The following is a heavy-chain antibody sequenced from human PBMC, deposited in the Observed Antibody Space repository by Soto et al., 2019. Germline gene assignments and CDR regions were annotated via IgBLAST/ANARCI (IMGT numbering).Heavy chain of an antibody. Sequence: GESLKISCNGSGYTFPSYCIGRVRQMPGKGLEWMGIIYPGDSYTNYSPSFQGHVTISADKSISTAYLQWSSLKASDTAMYYCARAIAAAGIYYYYGMDVWGQGTTVTVSS. J-gene: IGHJ6*02. CDR1: GYTFPSYC. D-gene: IGHD6-13*01. V-gene: IGHV5-51*01. CDR2: IYPGDSYT. CDR3: ARAIAAAGIYYYYGMDV.